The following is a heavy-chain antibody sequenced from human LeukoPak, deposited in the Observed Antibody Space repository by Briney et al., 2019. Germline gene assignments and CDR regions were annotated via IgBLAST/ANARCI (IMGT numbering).Heavy chain of an antibody. D-gene: IGHD6-13*01. J-gene: IGHJ4*02. CDR2: ITSDGSST. CDR3: AREIVKGYSSSSLDY. V-gene: IGHV3-74*01. Sequence: PGGSLRLSCAASGFPFSSYRIHWVRQGPGKGLVWVSRITSDGSSTTYADFVKGRFTISRDNAENTVYLQMNSLSADDTAVYYCAREIVKGYSSSSLDYWGQGTLVTVSP. CDR1: GFPFSSYR.